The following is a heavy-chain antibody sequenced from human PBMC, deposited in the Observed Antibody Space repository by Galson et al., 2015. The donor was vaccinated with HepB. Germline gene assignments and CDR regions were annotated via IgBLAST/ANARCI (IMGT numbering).Heavy chain of an antibody. D-gene: IGHD5-18*01. CDR2: TSFNGTNQ. CDR3: AKDNRPALDTGAHYFGMDV. Sequence: SLRLSCAASGFTFSNYDIHWVRQAPGKGLEWVAVTSFNGTNQYYADSVKGRITVSRDNSKNTVYLQMNSLRSEDTAVYYCAKDNRPALDTGAHYFGMDVWGQGTTVSVSS. V-gene: IGHV3-30*18. CDR1: GFTFSNYD. J-gene: IGHJ6*02.